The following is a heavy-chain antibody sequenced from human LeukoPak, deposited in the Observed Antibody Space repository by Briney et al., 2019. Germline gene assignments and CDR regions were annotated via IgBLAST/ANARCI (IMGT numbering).Heavy chain of an antibody. Sequence: PSETLSLTCTVSSDSISTYYWTWIRQPPGKGLEWIGYINYSGSTNYNPSLKSRVTISVDTSNNQFSLKLNSVTAAGTAVYYCARDRFAGTVDYWGPGTLVTVSS. CDR2: INYSGST. D-gene: IGHD3-10*01. J-gene: IGHJ4*02. CDR3: ARDRFAGTVDY. V-gene: IGHV4-59*01. CDR1: SDSISTYY.